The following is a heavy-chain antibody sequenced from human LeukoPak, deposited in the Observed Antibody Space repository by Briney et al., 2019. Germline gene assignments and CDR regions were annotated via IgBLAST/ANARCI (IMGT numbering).Heavy chain of an antibody. J-gene: IGHJ4*01. CDR3: ARETGRFFEGKVY. D-gene: IGHD3-3*01. Sequence: SETLSLTCTVSGGSLSSYYWSWIRQPPGKGLAWIGYIYYSGSPNYNPSLKSRVTISVDTSKNQFSLKLSSVTAADTAVSYCARETGRFFEGKVYLGQGTLGTVSS. CDR2: IYYSGSP. CDR1: GGSLSSYY. V-gene: IGHV4-59*12.